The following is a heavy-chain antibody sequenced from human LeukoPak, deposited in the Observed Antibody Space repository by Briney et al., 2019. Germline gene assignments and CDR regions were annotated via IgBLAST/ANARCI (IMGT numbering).Heavy chain of an antibody. CDR1: LFYFRGSA. V-gene: IGHV3-73*01. CDR2: IRTKGHNHVT. D-gene: IGHD1-26*01. Sequence: GGAPKLSRAPSLFYFRGSAVHWVRQASRTGLEWVGQIRTKGHNHVTAYSASAQGRLTIYRVDSKSTVHLQMSSLKTEDTAVYYCSRPGSYSTDDAFDIWGQGTMLTVSS. CDR3: SRPGSYSTDDAFDI. J-gene: IGHJ3*02.